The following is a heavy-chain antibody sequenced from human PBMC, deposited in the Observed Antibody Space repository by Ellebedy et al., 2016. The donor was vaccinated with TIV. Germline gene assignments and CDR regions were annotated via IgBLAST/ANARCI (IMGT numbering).Heavy chain of an antibody. CDR3: ARAGSSGSYSDWFDP. J-gene: IGHJ5*02. CDR1: GGSISSYY. CDR2: IYNSGST. D-gene: IGHD1-26*01. Sequence: MPSETLSLTCTVSGGSISSYYWSWIRQPAGKGLEWIGRIYNSGSTDYNPYLKSRVTMSVDTSKNQFSLKLTTVTAADTAVYYCARAGSSGSYSDWFDPWGQGTLVTVSS. V-gene: IGHV4-4*07.